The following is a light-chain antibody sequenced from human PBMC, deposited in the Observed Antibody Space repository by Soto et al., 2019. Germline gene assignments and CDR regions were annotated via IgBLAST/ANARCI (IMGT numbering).Light chain of an antibody. CDR1: QSISSW. CDR2: KAS. CDR3: QQYNSYST. Sequence: DIQMTQSPSTLSATVGDRVTITCRASQSISSWLAWYQQKPGKAPKLLIYKASSLESGVPSRFSGRGSGTEFTLTISSLQPDDFGTYYCQQYNSYSTSGQRTRLE. J-gene: IGKJ5*01. V-gene: IGKV1-5*03.